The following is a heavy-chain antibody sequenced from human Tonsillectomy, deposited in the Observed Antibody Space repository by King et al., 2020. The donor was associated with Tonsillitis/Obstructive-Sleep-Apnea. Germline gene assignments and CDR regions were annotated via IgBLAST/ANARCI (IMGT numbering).Heavy chain of an antibody. J-gene: IGHJ4*02. CDR3: APPLYGSGSYYNAYY. D-gene: IGHD3-10*01. V-gene: IGHV7-4-1*02. CDR1: GYTFTNYA. Sequence: VQLVESGSELKKPGASVKVSCKASGYTFTNYAMNWVRQAPGQGLEWMGCINTNTGNPTYAQGFTGRFVFSLDTSVSTAYLQISSLKAEDTAVYYCAPPLYGSGSYYNAYYWGQGTLVTVSS. CDR2: INTNTGNP.